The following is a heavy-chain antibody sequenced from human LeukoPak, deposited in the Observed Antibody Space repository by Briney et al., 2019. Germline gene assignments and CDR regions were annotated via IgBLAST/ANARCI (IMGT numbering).Heavy chain of an antibody. CDR2: ITTGSSYI. CDR3: ARVAVTLRARDAFDI. J-gene: IGHJ3*02. CDR1: GFTFSDYH. Sequence: KPGGSLRLSCAASGFTFSDYHMSWIRQAPGKGLECVSYITTGSSYIKYADSVKGRFTISRDNARNSLYLQMNYLRTEDTAVYYCARVAVTLRARDAFDIWGQGTMVTVSS. V-gene: IGHV3-11*05.